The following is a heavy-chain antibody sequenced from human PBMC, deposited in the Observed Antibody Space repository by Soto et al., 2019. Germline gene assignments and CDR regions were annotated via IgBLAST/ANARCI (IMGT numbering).Heavy chain of an antibody. CDR2: ISDSGFTT. D-gene: IGHD2-8*02. CDR1: GFTFSKYA. CDR3: AKGKGTGVTRVGAFDI. J-gene: IGHJ3*02. V-gene: IGHV3-23*01. Sequence: EVQLLESGGGLVQPGGSLRLSCAASGFTFSKYAMSWVRQAPGKGLDWVSGISDSGFTTYSADSVKGRFTISRDNSKNTLYLQMNILRAEDTAVYYCAKGKGTGVTRVGAFDIWGQGTMVTVS.